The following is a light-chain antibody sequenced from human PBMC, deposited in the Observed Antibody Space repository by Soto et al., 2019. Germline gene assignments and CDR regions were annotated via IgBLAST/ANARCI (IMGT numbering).Light chain of an antibody. J-gene: IGKJ5*01. CDR3: QQLNSYPVT. CDR1: QGISSD. V-gene: IGKV1-9*01. Sequence: IQLTQSPSSLSASVGDRVTITCRASQGISSDLAWYQQKPGKAPKLLLYSASTLQNGVPSRFSGSGSGTDLTLTISGLQPEDFANYYCQQLNSYPVTFGQVTRLEIK. CDR2: SAS.